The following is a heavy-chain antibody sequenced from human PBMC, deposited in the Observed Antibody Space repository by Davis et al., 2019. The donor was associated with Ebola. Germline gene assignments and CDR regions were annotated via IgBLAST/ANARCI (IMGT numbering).Heavy chain of an antibody. CDR1: GGSISSYY. V-gene: IGHV4-59*08. CDR3: ARQGGIAARPALLGGYYYGMDV. CDR2: IYYSGST. D-gene: IGHD6-6*01. J-gene: IGHJ6*02. Sequence: PSETLSLTCTVSGGSISSYYWSWIRQPPGKGLEWIGYIYYSGSTNYNPSLKSRVTISVDTSKNQFSLKLSSVTAADTAVYYCARQGGIAARPALLGGYYYGMDVWGQGTTVTVSS.